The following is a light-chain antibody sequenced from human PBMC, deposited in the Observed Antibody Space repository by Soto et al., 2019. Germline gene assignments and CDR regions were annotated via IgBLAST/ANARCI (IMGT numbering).Light chain of an antibody. CDR2: AAS. V-gene: IGKV1-17*03. CDR1: QGISYY. Sequence: DIQMTQSPSAMSASVGDRITITCRASQGISYYVAWFQHKPGTVPKHLIFAASSLERGLPSRFSGSYSGSRFTLTITSLQPGEVGSYFCLQHYSLPLTFGGGTREQIK. CDR3: LQHYSLPLT. J-gene: IGKJ4*01.